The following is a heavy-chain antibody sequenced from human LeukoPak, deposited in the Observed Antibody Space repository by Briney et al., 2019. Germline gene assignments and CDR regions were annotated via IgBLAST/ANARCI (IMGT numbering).Heavy chain of an antibody. CDR1: GDSVSSNSAA. D-gene: IGHD5/OR15-5a*01. J-gene: IGHJ4*02. CDR2: TYYRSKWYN. V-gene: IGHV6-1*01. CDR3: ARGGVGTTVSTFAY. Sequence: SQTLSLTCAISGDSVSSNSAAWNWVRQSPSRGLEWLGRTYYRSKWYNDYAVSVESRITIDPDTSKNQFSLQLNSVTPEDTAVYFCARGGVGTTVSTFAYWGQGTLVTVSS.